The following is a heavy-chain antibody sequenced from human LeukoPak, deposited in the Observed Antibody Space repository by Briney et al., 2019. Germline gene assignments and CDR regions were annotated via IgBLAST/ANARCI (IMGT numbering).Heavy chain of an antibody. V-gene: IGHV4-39*07. CDR3: ARDTYYYGSGSYYYAFDI. D-gene: IGHD3-10*01. CDR2: IYYSGST. CDR1: GGSISSSSYY. J-gene: IGHJ3*02. Sequence: SETLSLTCTVSGGSISSSSYYWDWVRQPPGKGLEWIGSIYYSGSTYYNPSLRSRVTISVDTSKNQFSLKLSSVTAADTAVYYCARDTYYYGSGSYYYAFDIWGQGTMVTVSS.